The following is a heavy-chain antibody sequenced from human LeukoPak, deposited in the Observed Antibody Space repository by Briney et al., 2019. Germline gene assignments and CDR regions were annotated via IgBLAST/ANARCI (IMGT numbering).Heavy chain of an antibody. J-gene: IGHJ4*02. CDR3: ARDPYSSSSFDY. Sequence: GGSLRLSCTASGFTFNNYGMNWVRLAPGKGLEWVSSITPSSSYVYYADSVKGRFTISRDNAKNSVYLQMNSLRAEDTAVYYCARDPYSSSSFDYWGQGTLVTVSS. V-gene: IGHV3-21*01. D-gene: IGHD6-6*01. CDR1: GFTFNNYG. CDR2: ITPSSSYV.